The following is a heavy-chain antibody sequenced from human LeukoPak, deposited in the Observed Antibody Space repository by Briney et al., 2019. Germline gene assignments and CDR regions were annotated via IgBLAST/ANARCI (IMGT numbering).Heavy chain of an antibody. CDR2: IPFDGNNK. V-gene: IGHV3-30*02. CDR1: GFTFSSSG. D-gene: IGHD4/OR15-4a*01. CDR3: AKGSPRTMES. J-gene: IGHJ4*02. Sequence: GGSLRLSCAGSGFTFSSSGMNWVRLAPGKGLEWVAFIPFDGNNKYYADALKGRFTISRDNSKNTLYLQMNSLRADDTAIYYCAKGSPRTMESWGQGTLVTVSS.